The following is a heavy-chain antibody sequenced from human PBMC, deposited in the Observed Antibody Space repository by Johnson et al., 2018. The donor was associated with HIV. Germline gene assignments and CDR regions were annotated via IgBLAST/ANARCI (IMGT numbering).Heavy chain of an antibody. D-gene: IGHD3-22*01. CDR3: ARGHHDSGYPLEAFDI. J-gene: IGHJ3*02. CDR2: VYSGGST. Sequence: VQLVESGGNLVQPGGSLRLSCAASGFTVSSNYMTWVRQAPGKGLEWVSVVYSGGSTYYADSGKGRFIISRDNSKNTLLLQMNSLRVEDTAMYYCARGHHDSGYPLEAFDIWGQGTMVSVSS. V-gene: IGHV3-66*01. CDR1: GFTVSSNY.